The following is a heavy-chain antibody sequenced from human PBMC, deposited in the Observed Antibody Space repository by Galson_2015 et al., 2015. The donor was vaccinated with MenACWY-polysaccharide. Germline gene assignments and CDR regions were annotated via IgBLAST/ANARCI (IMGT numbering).Heavy chain of an antibody. D-gene: IGHD5/OR15-5a*01. Sequence: SLRLSCAASGFTFRNYGMHWVRQAPGKGLEWVTIIYYDGSDKYYADSVKGRFTISRDNSRNTLYLQMNSLRVEDTAIYPCARVWDPTVSAYLTYFEYWVQGTLVTVSS. V-gene: IGHV3-33*01. CDR2: IYYDGSDK. J-gene: IGHJ4*02. CDR1: GFTFRNYG. CDR3: ARVWDPTVSAYLTYFEY.